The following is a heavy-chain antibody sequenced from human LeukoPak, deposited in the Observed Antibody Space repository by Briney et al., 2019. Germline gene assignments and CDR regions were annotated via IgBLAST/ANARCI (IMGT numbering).Heavy chain of an antibody. CDR2: ISYDGSNK. D-gene: IGHD3-22*01. CDR3: ARDQKKWVITTVDY. Sequence: GRSLRLSCAASGFTFSSYGMHWVRQAPGKGLEWVAVISYDGSNKYYADSVKGRFTISRDNSKNTLYLQMNSLRAEDTAVYYCARDQKKWVITTVDYWGQGTLVTVSS. CDR1: GFTFSSYG. V-gene: IGHV3-30*03. J-gene: IGHJ4*02.